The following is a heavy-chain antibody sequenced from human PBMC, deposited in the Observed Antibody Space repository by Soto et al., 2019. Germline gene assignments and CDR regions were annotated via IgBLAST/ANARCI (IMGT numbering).Heavy chain of an antibody. CDR2: IYWDDDK. D-gene: IGHD4-4*01. CDR1: GFSLSTSGVG. J-gene: IGHJ2*01. Sequence: QITLKESGPTLVKPTQTLTLTCTFSGFSLSTSGVGVGWIRQPPGKALEWLALIYWDDDKRYSPSLRSRLTITKDTSKNQVVLTMTNMDPVDTATYYCAHRRWDSNYVGYWYFDLWGRGTLVTVSS. CDR3: AHRRWDSNYVGYWYFDL. V-gene: IGHV2-5*02.